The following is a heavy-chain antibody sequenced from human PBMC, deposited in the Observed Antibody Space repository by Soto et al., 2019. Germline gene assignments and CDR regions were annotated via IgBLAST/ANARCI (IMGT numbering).Heavy chain of an antibody. CDR3: ARAANYGAYYFDS. J-gene: IGHJ4*01. V-gene: IGHV3-53*04. CDR1: GFTVSDNY. Sequence: EVQLVESGGGLVQPGGSLRLSCAASGFTVSDNYLTWVRQAPGKGLEWVSIIYSGGDTYYADSVKGRFSISRHNSENTLDLQMDSLRAEDTAVYHCARAANYGAYYFDSWGHGTLVTVSS. CDR2: IYSGGDT. D-gene: IGHD3-10*01.